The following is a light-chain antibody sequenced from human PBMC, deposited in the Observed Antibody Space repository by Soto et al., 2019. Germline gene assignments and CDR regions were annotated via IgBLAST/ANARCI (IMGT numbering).Light chain of an antibody. V-gene: IGKV3-20*01. Sequence: EIVLTQSPGTLSLSPGERATLSCRASQSVSSSYLAWYQQKPGQAPRLLIYGASRRTTGISDRFSGSGSGTDFTLTISRLEPEDFAVYYCQQYGSSRFTFGPGTKVAIK. CDR2: GAS. CDR3: QQYGSSRFT. CDR1: QSVSSSY. J-gene: IGKJ3*01.